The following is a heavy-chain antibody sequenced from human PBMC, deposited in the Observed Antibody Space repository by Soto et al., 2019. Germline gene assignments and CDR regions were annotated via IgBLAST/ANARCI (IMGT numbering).Heavy chain of an antibody. CDR3: ARASIEYSSPLRFDP. V-gene: IGHV3-48*02. Sequence: GGSLRLSCAASGFTFGSYGMHWVRQAPGKGLEWVSYISSSSSTIYYADSVKGRFTISRDNAKNSLYLQMNSLRDEDTAVYYCARASIEYSSPLRFDPWGQGTLVTVSS. J-gene: IGHJ5*02. CDR2: ISSSSSTI. CDR1: GFTFGSYG. D-gene: IGHD6-6*01.